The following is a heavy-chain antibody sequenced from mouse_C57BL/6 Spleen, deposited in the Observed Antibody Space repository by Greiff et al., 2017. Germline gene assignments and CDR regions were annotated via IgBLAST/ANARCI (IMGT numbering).Heavy chain of an antibody. CDR3: VRQGDYYGSSALWYFDV. V-gene: IGHV5-6*01. J-gene: IGHJ1*03. CDR1: GFTFSSYG. Sequence: EVKLMESGGDLVKPGGSLKLSCAASGFTFSSYGMSWVRQTPDKRLEWVATVSSGGSYTYYPDSVKGRFTISRDNAKNTLYLQMCSLKSEDTAMYYSVRQGDYYGSSALWYFDVWGTGTTVTASS. D-gene: IGHD1-1*01. CDR2: VSSGGSYT.